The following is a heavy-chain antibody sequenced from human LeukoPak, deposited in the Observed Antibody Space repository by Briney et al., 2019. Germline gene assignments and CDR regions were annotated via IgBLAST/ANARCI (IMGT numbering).Heavy chain of an antibody. D-gene: IGHD2-15*01. Sequence: SETLSLTCTVSGGSISSYYWSWIRQPPGKGLEWIGYIYYSGSTNYNPSLKSRVTISVDTSKNQFSLKLSSVTAADTAVYYCARDNRYCSGGSCSPRYYYYYMDVWGKGTTVTVSS. J-gene: IGHJ6*03. CDR2: IYYSGST. V-gene: IGHV4-59*01. CDR3: ARDNRYCSGGSCSPRYYYYYMDV. CDR1: GGSISSYY.